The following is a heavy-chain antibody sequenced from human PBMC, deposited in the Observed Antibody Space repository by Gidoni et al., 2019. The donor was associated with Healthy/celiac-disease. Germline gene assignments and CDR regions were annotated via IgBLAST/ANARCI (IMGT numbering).Heavy chain of an antibody. D-gene: IGHD2-8*01. J-gene: IGHJ6*02. CDR1: GFTFRSYA. V-gene: IGHV3-30-3*01. CDR2: ISYDGSNK. Sequence: QVQLVESGGGVVQPGRSLRLSWAASGFTFRSYAMHWVRQAPGKGLEWVAVISYDGSNKYYADSVKGRFTIARDNSKNTLYLQMNSLRAEDTAVYYCARVKSMLYTEPVLGMDVWGQGTTVTVSS. CDR3: ARVKSMLYTEPVLGMDV.